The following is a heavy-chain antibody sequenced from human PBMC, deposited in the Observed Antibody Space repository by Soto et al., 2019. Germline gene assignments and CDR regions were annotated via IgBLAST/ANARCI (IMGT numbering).Heavy chain of an antibody. CDR1: GDSVSSNSAA. CDR3: ARVYAPMVRGVIITHWFDP. D-gene: IGHD3-10*01. Sequence: SETLSLTCAISGDSVSSNSAAWNWIRQSPSRGLEWLGRTYYRSKWYNDYAVSVKSRITINPDTSKNQFSLQLNSVTPEDTAVYYCARVYAPMVRGVIITHWFDPWGQGTLVTVSS. J-gene: IGHJ5*02. CDR2: TYYRSKWYN. V-gene: IGHV6-1*01.